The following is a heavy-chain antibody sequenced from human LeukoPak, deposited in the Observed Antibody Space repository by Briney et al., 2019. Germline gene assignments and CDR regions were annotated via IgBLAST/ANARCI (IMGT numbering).Heavy chain of an antibody. Sequence: TGGSLRLSCAASGFTFSSYAMYWVRHAPGKGLEHVSAISTNGGSTYYANSVKGRFTISRDNSKNTLYLQMGSLRAEDMAVYYCAGGSSWYRGIDYWGQGTLVTVSS. V-gene: IGHV3-64*01. CDR2: ISTNGGST. J-gene: IGHJ4*02. CDR1: GFTFSSYA. D-gene: IGHD6-13*01. CDR3: AGGSSWYRGIDY.